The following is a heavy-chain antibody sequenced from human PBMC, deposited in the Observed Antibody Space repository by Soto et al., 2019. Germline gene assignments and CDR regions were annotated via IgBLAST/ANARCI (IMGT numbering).Heavy chain of an antibody. CDR2: IIPVFGTA. J-gene: IGHJ4*02. V-gene: IGHV1-69*01. D-gene: IGHD6-19*01. Sequence: QVQMVQSGAEVKKPGSSVKISCKASGGSFTSYAFSWVRQAPGQGLAWMGGIIPVFGTADYEQKFQGRVTITADESTNTIYMELSSLTSEDTAIHYCAREPRRAVAGTLRISPQYFDYWGQGTLLTVSS. CDR1: GGSFTSYA. CDR3: AREPRRAVAGTLRISPQYFDY.